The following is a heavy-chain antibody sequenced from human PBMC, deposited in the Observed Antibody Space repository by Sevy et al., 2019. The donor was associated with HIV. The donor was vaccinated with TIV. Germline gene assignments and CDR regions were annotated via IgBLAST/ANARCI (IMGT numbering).Heavy chain of an antibody. D-gene: IGHD2-2*01. CDR2: INGKGRST. J-gene: IGHJ6*02. Sequence: GQSLKISCAASGFTFSGYAMNWVRQAPGKGLEWVSAINGKGRSTHDADSVEGRFTISRDNSKNTLYLEMNSLRAEDTAVYYCAKTINSGGGVVPASNYYYYGLDVWGQGTTVTVSS. V-gene: IGHV3-23*01. CDR3: AKTINSGGGVVPASNYYYYGLDV. CDR1: GFTFSGYA.